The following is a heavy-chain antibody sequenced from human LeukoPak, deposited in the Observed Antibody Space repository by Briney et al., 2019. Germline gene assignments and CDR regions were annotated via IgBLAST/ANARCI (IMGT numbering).Heavy chain of an antibody. CDR1: GFSFRRYA. Sequence: GGSLRLSCAASGFSFRRYAMNWVRQAPGRGLEWVAVISGPGPSTVYADSVKGRYTISRDNSKNTLFLQLDSLRVEDTAIYYCAKEEMPHAFDLWGQGTMVTVSS. D-gene: IGHD5-24*01. CDR2: ISGPGPST. V-gene: IGHV3-23*01. CDR3: AKEEMPHAFDL. J-gene: IGHJ3*01.